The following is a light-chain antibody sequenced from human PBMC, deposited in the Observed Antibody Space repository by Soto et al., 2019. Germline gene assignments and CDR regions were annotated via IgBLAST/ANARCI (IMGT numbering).Light chain of an antibody. V-gene: IGLV2-11*01. CDR1: SSDVGGYNY. J-gene: IGLJ3*02. CDR3: CSFAGSYTYWV. CDR2: DVS. Sequence: QSALTQPRSVSGSPGQSVTISCTGTSSDVGGYNYVSWYQQHPGKAPKVMIYDVSKRPSGVPDRFSGSKSGNTASLTIFGLRAEDEADYYCCSFAGSYTYWVFGGGTKVTVL.